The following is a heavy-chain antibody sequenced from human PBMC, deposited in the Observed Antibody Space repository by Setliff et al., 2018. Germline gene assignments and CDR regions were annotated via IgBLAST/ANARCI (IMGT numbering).Heavy chain of an antibody. CDR1: GGSFSGYY. J-gene: IGHJ4*02. CDR2: INHSGST. D-gene: IGHD3-3*01. Sequence: SETLSLTCAVYGGSFSGYYWSWIRQPPGKGPEWIGEINHSGSTNYNPSLKSRVTISVDTSKNQFSLKLSSVTAADTAVYYCARSPITIFGVVLHPLDYWGQGTLVTV. CDR3: ARSPITIFGVVLHPLDY. V-gene: IGHV4-34*01.